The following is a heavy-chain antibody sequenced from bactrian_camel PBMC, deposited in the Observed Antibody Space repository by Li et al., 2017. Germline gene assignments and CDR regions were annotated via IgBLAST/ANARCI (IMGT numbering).Heavy chain of an antibody. D-gene: IGHD1*01. V-gene: IGHV3S28*01. CDR2: IVAGYGPT. Sequence: SCAASVSTFSGNCMAWFRQAPGKEREMVALIVAGYGPTYYSPSVKGRFTISQDSTKATLYLQMDSLKPEDTAMYYCAGDQYACPLREFGDYDYWGQGTQVTVS. CDR3: AGDQYACPLREFGDYDY. J-gene: IGHJ4*01. CDR1: VSTFSGNC.